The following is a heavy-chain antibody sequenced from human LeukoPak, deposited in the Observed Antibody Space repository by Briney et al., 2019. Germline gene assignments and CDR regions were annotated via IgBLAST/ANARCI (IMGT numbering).Heavy chain of an antibody. CDR3: ARRRYNWNAIDY. CDR2: ISWNSGSV. V-gene: IGHV3-9*01. J-gene: IGHJ4*02. D-gene: IGHD1-20*01. Sequence: GRSLRLSCAASGFTFDDYAMHWVRQAPGKGLEWVSGISWNSGSVGYAGSVKGRFTISRDNAKNSLYLQMNSLRAEDTALYYCARRRYNWNAIDYWGQGTLVTVSS. CDR1: GFTFDDYA.